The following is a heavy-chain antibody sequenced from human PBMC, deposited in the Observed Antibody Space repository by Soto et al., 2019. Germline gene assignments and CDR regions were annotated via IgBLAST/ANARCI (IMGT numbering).Heavy chain of an antibody. J-gene: IGHJ3*02. CDR2: ISYDGSNK. Sequence: HPGGSLRLSCAASGFTFSSHAMHWVRQAPGKGLEWVAVISYDGSNKYYADPVKGRFTISRDNSKNTLYLQMNSLRAEDTAVYYCARDPPTSRLTNGDPDAFDIWGQGTMVTVSS. CDR3: ARDPPTSRLTNGDPDAFDI. CDR1: GFTFSSHA. D-gene: IGHD2-8*01. V-gene: IGHV3-30-3*01.